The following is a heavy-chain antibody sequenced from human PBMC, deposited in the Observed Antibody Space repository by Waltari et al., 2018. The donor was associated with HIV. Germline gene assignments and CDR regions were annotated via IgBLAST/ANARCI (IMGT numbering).Heavy chain of an antibody. V-gene: IGHV1-2*06. Sequence: QVQLVQSGAEVRKPGASVKVSCKASGYTFTGYYLHWVRQAPGQGLEWMGRINPNGGGTNYAQKFQARVTMTRDTSIGAAYMELSSLRPNDTAVYYCARVTTVTGDSYFYYGMDVWGQGTTVTVSS. J-gene: IGHJ6*02. D-gene: IGHD4-17*01. CDR1: GYTFTGYY. CDR3: ARVTTVTGDSYFYYGMDV. CDR2: INPNGGGT.